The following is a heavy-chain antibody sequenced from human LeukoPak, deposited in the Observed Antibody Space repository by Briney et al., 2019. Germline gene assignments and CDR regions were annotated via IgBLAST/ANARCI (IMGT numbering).Heavy chain of an antibody. CDR3: SKDRGGTLGDYFDY. CDR1: GFTFRSYA. CDR2: IGGSGGTT. J-gene: IGHJ4*02. V-gene: IGHV3-23*01. Sequence: HPGGSLRLSCAGSGFTFRSYAMSWVRQSPGKGLEWVSAIGGSGGTTYYADSVKGWFTISRDNSKNTLYLQMNSLRAEDTALYYCSKDRGGTLGDYFDYWGQGTLVTVSS. D-gene: IGHD3-10*01.